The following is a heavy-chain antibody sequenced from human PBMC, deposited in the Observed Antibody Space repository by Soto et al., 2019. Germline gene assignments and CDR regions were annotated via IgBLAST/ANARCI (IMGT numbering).Heavy chain of an antibody. V-gene: IGHV4-4*07. D-gene: IGHD6-19*01. CDR3: AREYTETVAGPTPYYFDY. Sequence: SETLSLTCSVSGDSISSYYWSWIRQPAGKGLEWIGRIYISGDTNYNPSLKSRVTLSVDTSKNQFSLKLSSVTAADTAVYFCAREYTETVAGPTPYYFDYWGQGTLVTVSS. CDR1: GDSISSYY. CDR2: IYISGDT. J-gene: IGHJ4*02.